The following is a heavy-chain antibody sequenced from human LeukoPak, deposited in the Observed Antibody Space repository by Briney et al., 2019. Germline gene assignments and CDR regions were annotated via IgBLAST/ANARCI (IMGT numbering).Heavy chain of an antibody. J-gene: IGHJ4*02. Sequence: GGSLRLSCAASGFTFSNYGMHWVRQAPGKGLEWVAVIWYDGSNKYYADSVKGRFTISRDNSKDTLYLQMNSLRDEDTAVYYCARDRGARYYDYWGQGTQVSVSS. CDR2: IWYDGSNK. D-gene: IGHD3-10*01. CDR3: ARDRGARYYDY. CDR1: GFTFSNYG. V-gene: IGHV3-33*01.